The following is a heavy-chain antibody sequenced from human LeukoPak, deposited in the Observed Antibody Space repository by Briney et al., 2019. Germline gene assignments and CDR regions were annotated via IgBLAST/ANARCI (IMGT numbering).Heavy chain of an antibody. Sequence: ASVKVSCKASGYTFTSYDINWVRQATGQGLEWMGWMNPNSGNTGYAQKFQGRVTITRNTSISTAYMELSSLRSEDTAVYYCARGQSNVSYSGYDRKLNWFDLWGQGTLVTVSS. CDR2: MNPNSGNT. CDR1: GYTFTSYD. CDR3: ARGQSNVSYSGYDRKLNWFDL. V-gene: IGHV1-8*03. J-gene: IGHJ5*02. D-gene: IGHD5-12*01.